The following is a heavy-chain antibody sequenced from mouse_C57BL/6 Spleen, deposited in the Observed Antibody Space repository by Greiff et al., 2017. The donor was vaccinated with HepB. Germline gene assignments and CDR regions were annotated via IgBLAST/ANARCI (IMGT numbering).Heavy chain of an antibody. CDR2: IWTGGGT. CDR1: GFSLTSYP. J-gene: IGHJ1*03. CDR3: ARGTLYWYFDV. Sequence: VQGVESGPGRVAPSQSLSITCTVSGFSLTSYPIRWVRQPPGKGLEWLGEIWTGGGTNYNSALKSRLSISKDNSKSQVFLKMNSLQTDDTARYYCARGTLYWYFDVWGTGTTATVSS. D-gene: IGHD2-14*01. V-gene: IGHV2-9-1*01.